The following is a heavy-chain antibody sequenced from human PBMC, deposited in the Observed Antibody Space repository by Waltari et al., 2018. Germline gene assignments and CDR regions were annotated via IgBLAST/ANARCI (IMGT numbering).Heavy chain of an antibody. CDR1: GGSISSGGYY. Sequence: QVQLQESGPGLVKPSQTLSLTCTVSGGSISSGGYYWSWIRQHPGKGLEWIGYIYHSGSTYYNPSLKSRVTISVDRSKNQFSLKLSSVTAADTAGYYCARAAPFTYYDFWSGYSHFDYWGQGTLVTVSS. CDR3: ARAAPFTYYDFWSGYSHFDY. V-gene: IGHV4-31*03. CDR2: IYHSGST. J-gene: IGHJ4*02. D-gene: IGHD3-3*01.